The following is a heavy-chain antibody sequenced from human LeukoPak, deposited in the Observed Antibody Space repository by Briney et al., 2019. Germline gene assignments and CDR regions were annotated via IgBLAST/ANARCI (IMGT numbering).Heavy chain of an antibody. J-gene: IGHJ3*01. D-gene: IGHD2-2*01. V-gene: IGHV4-59*08. CDR3: ARSPCTSASCPRRNVFDV. CDR1: GGSISNYY. Sequence: PSETLSLTCTVSGGSISNYYWSWIRQPPGKGLEWIGYMYYSGSTNYNPSLESRVTISGNTSKNQFSLKLSSVTAADTAVYYCARSPCTSASCPRRNVFDVWGQGTVVTVSS. CDR2: MYYSGST.